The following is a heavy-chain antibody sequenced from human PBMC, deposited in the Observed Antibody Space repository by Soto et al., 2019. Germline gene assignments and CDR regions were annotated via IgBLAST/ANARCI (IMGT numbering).Heavy chain of an antibody. CDR1: GFTFSNYA. V-gene: IGHV3-23*01. J-gene: IGHJ5*02. D-gene: IGHD2-15*01. CDR2: LSDGGGST. CDR3: AKEGTPSPYNSFDP. Sequence: EVQLLESGGGLVQPGGSLRLSCAASGFTFSNYAMSWVRQAPGKGLEWVSGLSDGGGSTFYADSVKGRFTISRDNAKNTLYLQMSSLRAEDTAVYYCAKEGTPSPYNSFDPWGQGTLVTLSS.